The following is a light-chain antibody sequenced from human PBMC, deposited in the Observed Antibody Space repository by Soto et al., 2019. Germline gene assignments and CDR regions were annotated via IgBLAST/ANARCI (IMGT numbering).Light chain of an antibody. J-gene: IGKJ1*01. CDR1: QSISSSY. V-gene: IGKV3-20*01. CDR2: GAS. Sequence: EIVLTQSPGTLSLSPGERATLSCRASQSISSSYLAWYQQTPGQAPRLLVYGASSRATGIPDRFSGSGSGTDFTLTISRLEPEDFALYYCQQYSSTFWTFGQGTKV. CDR3: QQYSSTFWT.